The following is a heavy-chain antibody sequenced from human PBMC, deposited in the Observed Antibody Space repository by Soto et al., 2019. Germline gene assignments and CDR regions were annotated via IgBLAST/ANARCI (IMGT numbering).Heavy chain of an antibody. V-gene: IGHV3-49*03. CDR1: GFSFGDSV. CDR2: IRSRAHGGTT. J-gene: IGHJ4*02. CDR3: ARVSLVPIAYYLDY. D-gene: IGHD2-15*01. Sequence: GGSLRLSCTASGFSFGDSVVTWFRQAPGKGLEWVGFIRSRAHGGTTENAASVKGRFTISRDDSKSIAYLQMNSLQTEDTAVYFCARVSLVPIAYYLDYWGQGTLVTVSS.